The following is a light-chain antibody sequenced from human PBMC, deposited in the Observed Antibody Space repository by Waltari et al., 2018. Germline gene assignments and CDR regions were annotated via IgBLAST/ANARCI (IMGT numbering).Light chain of an antibody. V-gene: IGLV2-23*02. CDR2: DFN. CDR1: SSDIGGYNL. Sequence: QSALTQPDSVSGSPGQWITISCTGTSSDIGGYNLVSWDQQHPGNAPKLMIYDFNKRPSGVAHRFSGSKSGNTASLTISGLQTEDEADYYCCSYGGSFTWIFGGGTKLTVL. J-gene: IGLJ2*01. CDR3: CSYGGSFTWI.